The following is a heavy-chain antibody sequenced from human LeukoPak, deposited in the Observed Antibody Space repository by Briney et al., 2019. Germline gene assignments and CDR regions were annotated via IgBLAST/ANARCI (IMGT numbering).Heavy chain of an antibody. D-gene: IGHD2-2*01. CDR3: ARTPGSSTRNYYYYYYMDV. V-gene: IGHV4-59*01. J-gene: IGHJ6*03. CDR1: GGSISSYY. Sequence: SETLSLTCTVSGGSISSYYWSWIRQPPGKGLEWIGYIYYSGSTNYNPSLKSRVTISVDTSKNQFSLKLSSVTAADTAVYHCARTPGSSTRNYYYYYYMDVWGKGTTVTISS. CDR2: IYYSGST.